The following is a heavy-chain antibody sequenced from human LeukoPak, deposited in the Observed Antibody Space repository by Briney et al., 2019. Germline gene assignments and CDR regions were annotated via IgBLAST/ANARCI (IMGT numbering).Heavy chain of an antibody. CDR1: GFTFSSYA. D-gene: IGHD3-3*01. Sequence: PGGSLRLSCAASGFTFSSYAMSWVRQAPGKGLEWVSAISGSGGSTYYADSVKGRFAISRDDSKNTLYLQMNSLRAEDTAVYYCAKTDFWSGSRYMDVWGKGTTVTVSS. V-gene: IGHV3-23*01. J-gene: IGHJ6*03. CDR3: AKTDFWSGSRYMDV. CDR2: ISGSGGST.